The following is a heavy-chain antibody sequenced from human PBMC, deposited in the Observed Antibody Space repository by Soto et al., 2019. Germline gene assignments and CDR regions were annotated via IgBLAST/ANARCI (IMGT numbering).Heavy chain of an antibody. V-gene: IGHV4-4*02. CDR1: SASIDNN. D-gene: IGHD6-19*01. CDR3: ARSFGWYAFDQ. J-gene: IGHJ4*02. Sequence: QMQLLESGPGLVKPSETLSLTCAVSSASIDNNWNWVRQPPGKGLEWIGEIHQSGISYKNPSLKSRVTMSVDKSQNQFSLNLSSVTAADTAVYFCARSFGWYAFDQWGQGTVVTVSS. CDR2: IHQSGIS.